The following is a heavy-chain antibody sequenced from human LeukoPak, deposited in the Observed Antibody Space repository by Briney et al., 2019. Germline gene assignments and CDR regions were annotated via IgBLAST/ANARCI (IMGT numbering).Heavy chain of an antibody. CDR3: AKPQHYGRGDFDY. J-gene: IGHJ4*02. V-gene: IGHV3-43*02. CDR1: GFNFDDYA. D-gene: IGHD3-10*01. Sequence: SGGSLRLSCAASGFNFDDYAMDWVRQAPGRGLEWVSLISGDGGITYYADFVKGRFTISRDNTKNSLYLQMTSLRTEDTALYYCAKPQHYGRGDFDYWGQGTLVTVSS. CDR2: ISGDGGIT.